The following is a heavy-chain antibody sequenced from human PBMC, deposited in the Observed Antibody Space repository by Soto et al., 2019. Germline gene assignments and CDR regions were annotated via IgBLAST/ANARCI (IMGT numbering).Heavy chain of an antibody. CDR1: GFTVSSNY. J-gene: IGHJ4*02. Sequence: GSLRLSCAASGFTVSSNYMSWVRQAPGKGLEWVSVIYSGGSTYYADSVKGRFTISRDNSKNTLYLQMNSLRAEDTAVYYCARDADSSSWYMYWGQGTLVTVSS. CDR2: IYSGGST. CDR3: ARDADSSSWYMY. D-gene: IGHD6-13*01. V-gene: IGHV3-66*01.